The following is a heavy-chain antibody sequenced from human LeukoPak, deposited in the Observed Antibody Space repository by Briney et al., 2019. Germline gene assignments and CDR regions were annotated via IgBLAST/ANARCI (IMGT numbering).Heavy chain of an antibody. CDR3: AKENYGSGSYGYFDY. Sequence: PGGSLRLSCAASGFTFDDYAMHWVRQAPGKGLEWVSGISWNSGSIGYADSVKGRFTISRDNAENSLYLQMNSLRAEDTALYYCAKENYGSGSYGYFDYWGQGTLVTVSS. D-gene: IGHD3-10*01. V-gene: IGHV3-9*01. CDR1: GFTFDDYA. J-gene: IGHJ4*02. CDR2: ISWNSGSI.